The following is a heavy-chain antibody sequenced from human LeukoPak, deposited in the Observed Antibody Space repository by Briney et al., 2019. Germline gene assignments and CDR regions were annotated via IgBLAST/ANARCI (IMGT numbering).Heavy chain of an antibody. CDR2: ISYDGSNK. V-gene: IGHV3-30-3*01. J-gene: IGHJ4*02. D-gene: IGHD1-26*01. CDR3: AREEWELPGFDY. CDR1: GFTFSSYA. Sequence: GGSLRLSCAASGFTFSSYAMYWVRQAPGKGLEWVAVISYDGSNKYYVESVKGRFTISRDNSKNTLYLQMNSLRAEDTAVYYCAREEWELPGFDYWGQGTLVTVSS.